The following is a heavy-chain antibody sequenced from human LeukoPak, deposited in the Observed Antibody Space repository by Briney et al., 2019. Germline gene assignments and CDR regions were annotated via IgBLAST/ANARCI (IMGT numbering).Heavy chain of an antibody. CDR3: AESGAPPDTTPHLHYGMDV. CDR1: GGTFSSYA. CDR2: IIPIFGIA. J-gene: IGHJ6*02. V-gene: IGHV1-69*17. D-gene: IGHD1-26*01. Sequence: SSVKVSFKASGGTFSSYAISWVRQAPGQGLEWMGGIIPIFGIANYAQKFQGRVTITADKSTSTAYMELSSLRSEHTAVYYCAESGAPPDTTPHLHYGMDVGGQGTTVTVSS.